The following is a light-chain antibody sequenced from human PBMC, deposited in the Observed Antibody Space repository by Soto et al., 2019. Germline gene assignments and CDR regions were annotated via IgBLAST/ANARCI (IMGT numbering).Light chain of an antibody. CDR2: GNS. CDR3: QSYDSSLSVSVV. J-gene: IGLJ2*01. V-gene: IGLV1-40*01. CDR1: SSNIGAGYD. Sequence: QPVLTQPPSVSGAPGQRVTISCTGSSSNIGAGYDVHWYQQLPGTAPKLLIYGNSNRPSGVPDRFSGSKSGTSASLAITGLQAEDGADYYCQSYDSSLSVSVVFGGGTKLTVL.